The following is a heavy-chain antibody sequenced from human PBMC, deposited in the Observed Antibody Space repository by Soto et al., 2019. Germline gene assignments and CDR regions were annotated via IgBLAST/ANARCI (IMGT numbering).Heavy chain of an antibody. V-gene: IGHV3-23*01. CDR3: AKSGDFWSGTGDI. D-gene: IGHD3-3*01. CDR2: ISGSGGST. Sequence: GGSLRLSCAASGFTFSSFAMGWVRPAPGEGLEWVSAISGSGGSTFYADSGKGRFTISRDNSKNTLYLQMNSLRAEDTAVYYCAKSGDFWSGTGDIWGQGTTVTVSS. J-gene: IGHJ6*02. CDR1: GFTFSSFA.